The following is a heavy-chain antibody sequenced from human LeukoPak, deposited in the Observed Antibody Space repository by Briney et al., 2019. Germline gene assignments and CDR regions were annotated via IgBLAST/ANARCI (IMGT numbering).Heavy chain of an antibody. CDR1: GFTFSSYG. V-gene: IGHV3-21*01. J-gene: IGHJ4*02. CDR2: ISSSSSYI. CDR3: ARGLGSGSYPFDY. Sequence: GGSLRLSCAASGFTFSSYGMNWVRQAPGKGLEWVSSISSSSSYIYYADSVKGRFTISRDNAKNSLYLQMNSLRAEDTAVYYCARGLGSGSYPFDYWGQGTLVTVSS. D-gene: IGHD3-10*01.